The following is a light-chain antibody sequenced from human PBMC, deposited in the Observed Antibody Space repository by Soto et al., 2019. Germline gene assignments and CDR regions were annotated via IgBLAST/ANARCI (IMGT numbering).Light chain of an antibody. CDR3: QQRSNWPIT. J-gene: IGKJ5*01. V-gene: IGKV3-11*01. Sequence: EIVLTQSPATLSLSPGERATLSCRASQSVSSYFAWYQQKPGQAPRLLIYDASNRATGIPARFSGSGSGTDFTLTISSLEPEDFAVYYCQQRSNWPITFGQGT. CDR2: DAS. CDR1: QSVSSY.